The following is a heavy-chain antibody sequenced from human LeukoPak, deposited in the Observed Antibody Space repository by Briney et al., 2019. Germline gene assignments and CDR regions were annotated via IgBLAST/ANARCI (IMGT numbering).Heavy chain of an antibody. CDR1: GFTFSSYG. CDR2: IRYDGSNK. J-gene: IGHJ6*03. Sequence: GGSLRLSCAASGFTFSSYGMHWVRQAPGKGLEWVAFIRYDGSNKYYADSVKGRFTISRDNSKNTLYLQMNSLRAEDTAVYYCAKVWALTYYYYYYMDVWGKGTTVTVSS. D-gene: IGHD1-26*01. V-gene: IGHV3-30*02. CDR3: AKVWALTYYYYYYMDV.